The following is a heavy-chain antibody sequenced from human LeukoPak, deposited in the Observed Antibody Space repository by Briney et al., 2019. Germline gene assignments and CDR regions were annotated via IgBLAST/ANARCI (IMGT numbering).Heavy chain of an antibody. Sequence: GESLKISCKGSGYSFTSYWIGWVRQMPGKGLEWMGIIYPGDSDTRYSPSFRGQVTISADKSISTAYLQWSSLKASDTAMYYCARAVKGSGYDPYYYYMDVWGKGTTVTVSS. V-gene: IGHV5-51*01. CDR3: ARAVKGSGYDPYYYYMDV. CDR2: IYPGDSDT. CDR1: GYSFTSYW. J-gene: IGHJ6*03. D-gene: IGHD5-12*01.